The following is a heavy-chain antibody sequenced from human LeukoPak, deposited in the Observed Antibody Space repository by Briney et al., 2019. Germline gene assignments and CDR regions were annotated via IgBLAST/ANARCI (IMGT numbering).Heavy chain of an antibody. CDR3: AKSLLWFGELSNY. Sequence: GGSLRLSCAASGFTFSSYAMSWVRQAPGKGLEWVSAISGSGGSTYYADSVEGRFTISRDNSKSTLYLQMNSLRAEDTAVYYCAKSLLWFGELSNYWGQGTLVTVSS. V-gene: IGHV3-23*01. CDR1: GFTFSSYA. D-gene: IGHD3-10*01. J-gene: IGHJ4*02. CDR2: ISGSGGST.